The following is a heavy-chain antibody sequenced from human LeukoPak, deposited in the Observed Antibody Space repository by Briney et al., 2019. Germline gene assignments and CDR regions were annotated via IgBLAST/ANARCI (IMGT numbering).Heavy chain of an antibody. V-gene: IGHV3-30*03. CDR3: ARDLGQYYDTSDNWFDP. D-gene: IGHD3-22*01. Sequence: GGSLRLSCAASGFTFSSYGMHWVRQAPGKGLDWVAVISSDIDNKYYADSVKGRFTISRDNSKKTLYLQMNSLRAEDTAVYYCARDLGQYYDTSDNWFDPWGQGTLVTVSS. J-gene: IGHJ5*02. CDR1: GFTFSSYG. CDR2: ISSDIDNK.